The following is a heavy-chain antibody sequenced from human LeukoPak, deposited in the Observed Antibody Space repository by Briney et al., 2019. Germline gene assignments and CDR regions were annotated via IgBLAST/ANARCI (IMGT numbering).Heavy chain of an antibody. CDR2: INHSGST. D-gene: IGHD3-22*01. V-gene: IGHV4-34*01. CDR3: ARDYYDSSGYYYGIHDY. J-gene: IGHJ4*02. CDR1: GGSFSGYY. Sequence: GSLRLSCAVYGGSFSGYYWSWIRQPPGKGLEWIGEINHSGSTNYNPSLKSRVTISVDTSKNQFSLKLSSVTAADTAVYYCARDYYDSSGYYYGIHDYWGQGTLVTVSS.